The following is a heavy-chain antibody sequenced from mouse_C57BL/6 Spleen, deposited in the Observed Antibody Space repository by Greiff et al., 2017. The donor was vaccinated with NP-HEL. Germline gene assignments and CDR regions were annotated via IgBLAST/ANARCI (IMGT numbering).Heavy chain of an antibody. CDR1: GFNITDYY. J-gene: IGHJ4*01. D-gene: IGHD3-2*02. V-gene: IGHV14-2*01. CDR3: ARTAQATSYAMDY. Sequence: EVQLQESGAELVKPGASVKLSCTASGFNITDYYMHWVKQRTEQGLEWIGRIDPEDGETKYAPKFQGKATLTADTSSNTAYRQLSSLTSEDTAVYYCARTAQATSYAMDYWGQGTSVTVSS. CDR2: IDPEDGET.